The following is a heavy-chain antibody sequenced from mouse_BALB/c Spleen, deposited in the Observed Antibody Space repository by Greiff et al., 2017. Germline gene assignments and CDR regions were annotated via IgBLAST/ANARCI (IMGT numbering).Heavy chain of an antibody. CDR2: IRSKSNNYAT. CDR3: VRRTMDY. J-gene: IGHJ4*01. CDR1: GFTFNTYA. V-gene: IGHV10-1*02. Sequence: EVQVVESGGGLVQPKGSLKLSCAASGFTFNTYAMNWVRQAPGKGLEWVARIRSKSNNYATYYADSVKDRFTISRDDSQSMLYLQMNNLKTEDTAMYYCVRRTMDYWGQGTSVTVSS.